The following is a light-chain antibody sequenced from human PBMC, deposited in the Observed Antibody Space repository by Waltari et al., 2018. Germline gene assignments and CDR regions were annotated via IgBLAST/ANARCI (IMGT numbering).Light chain of an antibody. CDR2: GAS. CDR1: QRISDN. CDR3: QQYNRWPPIT. J-gene: IGKJ5*01. Sequence: VMTQSPATLSVSPGARATLSCRASQRISDNLAWYQQKRGQAPRLLIYGASTRATGIPARFTGSGSGTDFTLTISSLQSEDSAVYYCQQYNRWPPITFGQGTRLEI. V-gene: IGKV3-15*01.